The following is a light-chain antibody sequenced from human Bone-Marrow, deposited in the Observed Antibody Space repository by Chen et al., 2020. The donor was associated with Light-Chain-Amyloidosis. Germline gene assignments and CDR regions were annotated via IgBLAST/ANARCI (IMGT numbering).Light chain of an antibody. CDR1: QDITNY. CDR3: QQYDKLPLT. V-gene: IGKV1-33*01. CDR2: DSS. Sequence: DVQLTQSPSSLSASVGDRVTITCQASQDITNYLNWYQQEPGRAPKLLIFDSSNMAGGVPSRFSGSGSGSTFSLTISSLEPEDVATYFCQQYDKLPLTFGGGTKVEIK. J-gene: IGKJ4*01.